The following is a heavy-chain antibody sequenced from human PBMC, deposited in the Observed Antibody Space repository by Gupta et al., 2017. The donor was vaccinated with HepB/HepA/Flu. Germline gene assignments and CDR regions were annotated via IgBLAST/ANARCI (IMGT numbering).Heavy chain of an antibody. CDR3: ALLVRGYGMDV. V-gene: IGHV3-33*01. CDR1: GFTFSSYG. J-gene: IGHJ6*02. CDR2: IWYDGSNK. D-gene: IGHD3-10*01. Sequence: QVQLVESGGGVVQPGRSLRLSCAASGFTFSSYGMHWVRQAPGKGLEWVAVIWYDGSNKYYADSVKGRFTISRDNSKNTLYLQMNSLRAEDTAVYYCALLVRGYGMDVWGQGTTVTVS.